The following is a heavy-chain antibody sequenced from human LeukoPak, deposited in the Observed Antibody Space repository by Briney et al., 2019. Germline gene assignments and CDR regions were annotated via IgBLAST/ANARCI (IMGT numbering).Heavy chain of an antibody. CDR3: ARLGTGYDSSGYSIGWFDP. Sequence: SETLTLTCTVSGGSISISTYYWGWIRQPPGKGLEWIGNIYYSGSTYYNPSLKSRVTISVDTSKNQFSLRLSSVTAADTAVYYCARLGTGYDSSGYSIGWFDPWGQGTLVTVSS. J-gene: IGHJ5*02. CDR1: GGSISISTYY. V-gene: IGHV4-39*01. D-gene: IGHD3-22*01. CDR2: IYYSGST.